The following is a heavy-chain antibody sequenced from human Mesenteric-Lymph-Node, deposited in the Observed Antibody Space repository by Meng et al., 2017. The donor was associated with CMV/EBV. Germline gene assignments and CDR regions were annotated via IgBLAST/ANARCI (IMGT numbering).Heavy chain of an antibody. Sequence: GGSLRLSCAASGFTFSDYGMHWVRQAPGKGLEWVAFIRYDGINKYYSDSVKGRFTISRDNFKNTLYLQMNSLRTEDTAVYYCAKRFAESTSYWGQGTLVTVSS. J-gene: IGHJ4*02. CDR2: IRYDGINK. CDR1: GFTFSDYG. CDR3: AKRFAESTSY. D-gene: IGHD3-3*01. V-gene: IGHV3-30*02.